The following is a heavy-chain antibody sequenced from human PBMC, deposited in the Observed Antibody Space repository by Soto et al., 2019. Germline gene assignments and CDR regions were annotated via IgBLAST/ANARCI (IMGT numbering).Heavy chain of an antibody. CDR2: ISYDGSNK. CDR1: GFTFSSYG. J-gene: IGHJ6*02. CDR3: AKDRGYYDSSGYYSVRYYYYGIDV. Sequence: QVQLVESGGGVVQPGRSLRLSCAASGFTFSSYGMQWVRQAPGKGLEWVAVISYDGSNKYYADSVKGRFTISRDNSKNTLYLQMNSLRAEDTAVYYCAKDRGYYDSSGYYSVRYYYYGIDVWGQGTTVTVSS. D-gene: IGHD3-22*01. V-gene: IGHV3-30*18.